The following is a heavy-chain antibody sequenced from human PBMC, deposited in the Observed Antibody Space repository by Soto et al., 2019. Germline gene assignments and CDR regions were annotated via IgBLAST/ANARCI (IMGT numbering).Heavy chain of an antibody. CDR3: ARAIDYDILTGYPAPPDY. D-gene: IGHD3-9*01. CDR1: GFTFSSYD. J-gene: IGHJ4*02. V-gene: IGHV3-13*04. CDR2: IGTAGDT. Sequence: GGSLRLSCAASGFTFSSYDMHWVRQATGKGLEWVSAIGTAGDTYYPGSVKGRFTISRENAKNSLYLQMNSLKAGDTAVYYCARAIDYDILTGYPAPPDYWGQGTLVTVSS.